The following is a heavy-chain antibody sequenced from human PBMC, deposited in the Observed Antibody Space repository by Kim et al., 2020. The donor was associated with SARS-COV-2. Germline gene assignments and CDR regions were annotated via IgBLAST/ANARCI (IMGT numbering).Heavy chain of an antibody. J-gene: IGHJ4*02. CDR2: ISSSSSYI. D-gene: IGHD3-16*01. CDR3: ARDGGPDTPGDY. Sequence: GGSLRLSCAASGFTFSSYSMNWVRQAPGKGLEWVSSISSSSSYIYYADSVKGRFTISRDNAKNSLYLQMNSLRAEDTAVYYCARDGGPDTPGDYWGQGTLVTVSS. V-gene: IGHV3-21*01. CDR1: GFTFSSYS.